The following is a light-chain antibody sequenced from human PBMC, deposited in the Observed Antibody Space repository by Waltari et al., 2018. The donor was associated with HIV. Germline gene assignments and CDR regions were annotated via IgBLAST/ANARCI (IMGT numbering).Light chain of an antibody. V-gene: IGLV1-47*01. CDR3: AAWDDSLL. CDR1: SSNIGSKY. CDR2: RNN. J-gene: IGLJ2*01. Sequence: QSVLTQPPSASGTPGQRVTISCSGSSSNIGSKYVYWYQQLPGTAPKLLIYRNNQRPSGVPDLFSGSKSGTSASRAISGLRSEDEADYYCAAWDDSLLFGGGTKLTVL.